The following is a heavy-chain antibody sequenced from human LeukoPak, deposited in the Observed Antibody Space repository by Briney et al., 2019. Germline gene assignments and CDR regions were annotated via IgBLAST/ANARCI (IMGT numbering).Heavy chain of an antibody. J-gene: IGHJ4*02. Sequence: GESLRLSCAASGFTFSTYDMHWVRQATGKGLEWDSAIDTTGDTYYPGSVKGRFTISRDNSMNTLYLQMNSLTAEDTAVYYCAKVRWGSDNALDSWGQGTLVTGSS. CDR3: AKVRWGSDNALDS. D-gene: IGHD3-16*01. CDR2: IDTTGDT. V-gene: IGHV3-13*01. CDR1: GFTFSTYD.